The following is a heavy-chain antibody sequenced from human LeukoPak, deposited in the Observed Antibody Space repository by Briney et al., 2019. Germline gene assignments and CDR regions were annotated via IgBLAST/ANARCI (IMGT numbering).Heavy chain of an antibody. CDR3: ARGGSYDSGGYYPFDF. CDR1: GFTFSSYW. D-gene: IGHD3-22*01. CDR2: INSDGSRT. Sequence: GGSLRLCCAASGFTFSSYWMHWVRQAPGKGLVWVSRINSDGSRTSYADSVKGRFPISRDNGKNTRHLQMNGLRAEDTAVYYCARGGSYDSGGYYPFDFWGQGTLVTVSS. J-gene: IGHJ4*02. V-gene: IGHV3-74*01.